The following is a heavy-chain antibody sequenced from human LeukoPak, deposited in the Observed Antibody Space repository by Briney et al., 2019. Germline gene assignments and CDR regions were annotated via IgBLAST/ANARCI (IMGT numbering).Heavy chain of an antibody. CDR1: GSIFSSYG. J-gene: IGHJ4*02. CDR2: ISYDGSNK. V-gene: IGHV3-30*03. CDR3: ARDGPYFDY. Sequence: GESLRLSCAASGSIFSSYGIHWVRQAAGKGLEWVAVISYDGSNKYYADSVKGRFTISRDNSKNTLYLQVNSLRAEDTAVYYCARDGPYFDYWGQGTLVTVLS.